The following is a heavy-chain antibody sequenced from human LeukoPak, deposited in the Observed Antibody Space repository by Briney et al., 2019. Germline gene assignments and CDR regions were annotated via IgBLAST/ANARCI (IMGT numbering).Heavy chain of an antibody. CDR2: IYYSGST. V-gene: IGHV4-30-4*01. Sequence: LRLSCAASGFTFSSYAMSWIRQPPGKGLEWIGYIYYSGSTYYNPSLKSRVTISVDTSKTQFSLKLSSVTAADTAVYYCARDAIAAAATGAFDIWGQGTMVTVSS. D-gene: IGHD6-13*01. J-gene: IGHJ3*02. CDR3: ARDAIAAAATGAFDI. CDR1: GFTFSSYA.